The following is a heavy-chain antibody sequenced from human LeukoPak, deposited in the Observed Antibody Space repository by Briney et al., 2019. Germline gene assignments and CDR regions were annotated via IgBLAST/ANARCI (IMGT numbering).Heavy chain of an antibody. D-gene: IGHD2-21*01. V-gene: IGHV4-39*07. CDR2: IYYSGST. CDR3: AREDSAAPGDY. J-gene: IGHJ4*02. CDR1: GGSISSSSYY. Sequence: SETLSLTCTVSGGSISSSSYYWGWIRQPPGKGLEWIGSIYYSGSTYYNPPLKSRVTISVDTSKNQFSLKLSSVTAADTAVYYCAREDSAAPGDYWGQGTLVTVSS.